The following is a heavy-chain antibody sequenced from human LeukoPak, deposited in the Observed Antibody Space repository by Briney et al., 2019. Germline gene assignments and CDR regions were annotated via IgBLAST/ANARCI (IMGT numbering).Heavy chain of an antibody. D-gene: IGHD3-10*01. CDR3: ASRGWFGELLSGTDAFDI. J-gene: IGHJ3*02. CDR2: IYYSGST. CDR1: GGSISSYY. Sequence: SETLSLTCTVSGGSISSYYWSWIRQPPGKGLEWIGYIYYSGSTNYNPSLKSRVTISVDTSKNQFSLKPSSVTAADTAVYYCASRGWFGELLSGTDAFDIWGQGTMVTVSS. V-gene: IGHV4-59*08.